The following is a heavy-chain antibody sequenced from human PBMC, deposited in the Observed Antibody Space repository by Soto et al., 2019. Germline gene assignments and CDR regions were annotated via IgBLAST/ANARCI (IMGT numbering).Heavy chain of an antibody. V-gene: IGHV1-2*02. CDR1: GYTFTGQY. CDR3: AREWRSAFDY. Sequence: QVQLVQSGAEVKKPGASVKVSCKTSGYTFTGQYVHWVRQAPGQGLEWMGWINPNSGDTNYAQKFQGGVTMTRDTSITIVYMELSSLRSDDTAMYYCAREWRSAFDYWGQGTLVTVSS. CDR2: INPNSGDT. D-gene: IGHD3-10*01. J-gene: IGHJ4*02.